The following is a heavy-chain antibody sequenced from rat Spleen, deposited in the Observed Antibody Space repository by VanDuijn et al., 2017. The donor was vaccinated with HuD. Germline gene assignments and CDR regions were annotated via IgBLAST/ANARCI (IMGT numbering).Heavy chain of an antibody. Sequence: QVQMKETGPGLVQPSQTLSLTCTVSGFSLTDYSVHWVRQPPGKGLEWMGIIWRNGNTDYNSALKSRLSINRDTSKSQVFLKMNSLQTDDTAIYYCTRDPGDYWGQGVMVTVSS. CDR1: GFSLTDYS. J-gene: IGHJ2*01. CDR3: TRDPGDY. V-gene: IGHV2-52*01. CDR2: IWRNGNT. D-gene: IGHD1-4*01.